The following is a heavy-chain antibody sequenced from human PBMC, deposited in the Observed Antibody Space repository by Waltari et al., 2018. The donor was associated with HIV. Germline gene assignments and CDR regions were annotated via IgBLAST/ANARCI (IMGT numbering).Heavy chain of an antibody. J-gene: IGHJ4*02. D-gene: IGHD4-4*01. Sequence: EVQLVESGGGSVQPGGSLRLSCAASVFTFCNYWMHWVRQAPGKGLGWVSRINRDGSSTSYADSVKGRFTISRDNAKNTVYLQMNSLRAEDTAVYYCARGGSKPLDYWGQGTLVTVSS. CDR2: INRDGSST. CDR1: VFTFCNYW. CDR3: ARGGSKPLDY. V-gene: IGHV3-74*01.